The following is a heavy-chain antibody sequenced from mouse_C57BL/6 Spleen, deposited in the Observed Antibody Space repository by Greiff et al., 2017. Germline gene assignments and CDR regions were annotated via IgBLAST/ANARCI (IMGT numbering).Heavy chain of an antibody. D-gene: IGHD1-1*01. CDR2: IYPGSGNT. J-gene: IGHJ4*01. Sequence: VQLQQSGAELVRPGASVKLSCKASGYTFTDYYINWVKQRPGQGLEWIARIYPGSGNTYYNEKFKGKATLTAEKSSSTAYMQLSSLTSEDSAVYFCAREGITTVVDYYAMDYWGQGTSVTVSS. CDR3: AREGITTVVDYYAMDY. V-gene: IGHV1-76*01. CDR1: GYTFTDYY.